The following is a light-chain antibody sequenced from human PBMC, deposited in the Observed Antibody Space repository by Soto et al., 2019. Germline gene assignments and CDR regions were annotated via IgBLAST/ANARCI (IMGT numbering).Light chain of an antibody. J-gene: IGKJ1*01. V-gene: IGKV3-15*01. CDR1: QSVSSN. CDR3: QQYNNWPKP. Sequence: EIVMTQSPATLSVSPGERATLSCRASQSVSSNLAWYQQKPGQAPRLLIYGASTRATGIPARFSGSGSGTEFTLTISSLQSEDFAVYYCQQYNNWPKPFGQGTKVE. CDR2: GAS.